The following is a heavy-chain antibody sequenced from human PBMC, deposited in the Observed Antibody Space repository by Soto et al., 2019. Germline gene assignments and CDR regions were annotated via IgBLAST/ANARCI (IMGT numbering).Heavy chain of an antibody. CDR3: TRGQGNP. CDR1: GYTFTSYD. Sequence: QVQLVQSGAEVKKPGASVRVSCKASGYTFTSYDIYWVRQATGQGLEWMGCMNPFSGNAVYTQKFQDRVTMTRDTSINTAYMEMSGLRSEDTAVYYCTRGQGNPWGQGSLVTFSS. J-gene: IGHJ5*02. CDR2: MNPFSGNA. V-gene: IGHV1-8*01.